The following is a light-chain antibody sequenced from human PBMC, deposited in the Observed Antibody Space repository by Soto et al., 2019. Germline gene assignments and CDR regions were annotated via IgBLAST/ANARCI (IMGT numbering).Light chain of an antibody. V-gene: IGLV3-21*04. Sequence: SYELTQPPSVSVAPGKTAMITCGGNNIGSKSVHWYQQQPGQAPVLVIYYDTDRPSGIPERFSGSNSGNTATLTISRVEAGDEADYYCQVWDSSSDHVVFGGGTQLTVL. J-gene: IGLJ2*01. CDR1: NIGSKS. CDR2: YDT. CDR3: QVWDSSSDHVV.